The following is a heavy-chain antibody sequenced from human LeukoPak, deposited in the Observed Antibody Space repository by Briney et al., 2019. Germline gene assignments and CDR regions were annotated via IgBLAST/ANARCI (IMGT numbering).Heavy chain of an antibody. CDR3: ATSGTTGYYYYMDV. Sequence: SQTLSLTCAISGDSVSNNNAAWNWIRQSPSRGLEWLGRTYYRSKWYTDYAVSVSSRITINPDASKNQFSLQLNSVTAADTAVYYCATSGTTGYYYYMDVWGKGTTVTVSS. J-gene: IGHJ6*03. CDR1: GDSVSNNNAA. CDR2: TYYRSKWYT. D-gene: IGHD1-1*01. V-gene: IGHV6-1*01.